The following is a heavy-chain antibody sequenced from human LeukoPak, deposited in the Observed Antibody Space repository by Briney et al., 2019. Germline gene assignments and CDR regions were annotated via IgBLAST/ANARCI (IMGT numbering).Heavy chain of an antibody. CDR2: INHSGST. V-gene: IGHV4-34*01. CDR1: GGSFSGYY. CDR3: APRPLKEAGDS. J-gene: IGHJ4*02. Sequence: SETLSLTCAVYGGSFSGYYWSWIRQPPGKGLEWVGEINHSGSTSYNPSLKSRVTISVDTSKNQFSLKLSSVTAADTAVYYCAPRPLKEAGDSWGQGTLVTVSS. D-gene: IGHD6-19*01.